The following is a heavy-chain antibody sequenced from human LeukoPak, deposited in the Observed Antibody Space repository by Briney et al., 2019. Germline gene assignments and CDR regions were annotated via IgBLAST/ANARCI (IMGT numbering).Heavy chain of an antibody. CDR1: GGSISSSNYY. D-gene: IGHD4-11*01. V-gene: IGHV4-39*07. CDR2: IYYGGST. J-gene: IGHJ5*02. Sequence: SETQSLTCTVSGGSISSSNYYSGWIRQPPGKGLEWIGSIYYGGSTYYNPSLKSRVTISVDTSKNQFSLKLSSVTAADTAVYYCARGDYHRDWFDPWGQGTLVTVSS. CDR3: ARGDYHRDWFDP.